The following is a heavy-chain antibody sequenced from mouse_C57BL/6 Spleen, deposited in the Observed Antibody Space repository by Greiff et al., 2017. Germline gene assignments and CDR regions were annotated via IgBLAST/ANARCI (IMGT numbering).Heavy chain of an antibody. CDR2: IDPSDSYT. CDR1: GYTFTSYW. Sequence: QVQLQQPGAELVKPGASVKLSCKASGYTFTSYWMQWVKQRPGQGLEWIGEIDPSDSYTNYNEKFKGKATLTADKSSSTAYMQLSSLTSEDSAVYFCARTGYYSTGGYFDYWGQGTTLTVSS. CDR3: ARTGYYSTGGYFDY. J-gene: IGHJ2*01. D-gene: IGHD2-5*01. V-gene: IGHV1-50*01.